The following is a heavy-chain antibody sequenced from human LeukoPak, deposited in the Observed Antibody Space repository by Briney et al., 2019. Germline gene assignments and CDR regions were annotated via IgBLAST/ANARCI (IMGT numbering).Heavy chain of an antibody. CDR1: GFTFSSYA. J-gene: IGHJ6*03. CDR3: AKGPSDYYYYYYMDV. V-gene: IGHV3-23*01. Sequence: PGGSLRLSCAASGFTFSSYAMSWVRQAPGKGLEWVSAISGSGGSTYYADSVKGRFTISRDNSKNTLYLQMNSLRAEDTAVYYCAKGPSDYYYYYYMDVWGKGTTVSVSS. CDR2: ISGSGGST.